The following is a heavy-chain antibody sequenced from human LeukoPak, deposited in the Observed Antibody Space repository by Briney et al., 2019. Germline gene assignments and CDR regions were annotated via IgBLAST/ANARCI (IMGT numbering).Heavy chain of an antibody. CDR3: ARVPGDDYYFDY. J-gene: IGHJ4*02. CDR2: INPNSGGT. CDR1: GYTLTGYY. D-gene: IGHD7-27*01. V-gene: IGHV1-2*02. Sequence: ASVKVSCKASGYTLTGYYMHWVRQAPGEGLEWMGWINPNSGGTNYAQKFQGRVTMTRDTSISTAYMELSRLRSDDTAVYYCARVPGDDYYFDYWGQGTLVTVSS.